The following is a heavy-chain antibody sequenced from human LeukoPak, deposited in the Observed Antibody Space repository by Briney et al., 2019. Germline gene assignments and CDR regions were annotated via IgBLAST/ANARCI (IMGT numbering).Heavy chain of an antibody. CDR2: IYSGGST. J-gene: IGHJ4*02. CDR3: ASTFYGDSPPY. CDR1: GFTVSSNY. D-gene: IGHD4-17*01. V-gene: IGHV3-66*01. Sequence: SGGSLRLSCAASGFTVSSNYMSWVRQAPGKGLEWVSVIYSGGSTYYADSVKGRFTISRDNSKNTLYLQMNSLRAEDTAVYYCASTFYGDSPPYWGQGTLVTVS.